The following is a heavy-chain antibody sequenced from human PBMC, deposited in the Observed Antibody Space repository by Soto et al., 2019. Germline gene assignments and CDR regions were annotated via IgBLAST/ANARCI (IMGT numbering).Heavy chain of an antibody. CDR3: AREYYGLLTGYYTDY. CDR1: GFPFSSYW. V-gene: IGHV3-74*01. CDR2: IGRDGVTT. Sequence: EVQLVESGGDLVQRGGSLRLSCAASGFPFSSYWMHWVRNNPGKGLDWVARIGRDGVTTYYADSVTGRFTVSRDNAKNTLSLQISGLRAEDTAVYYCAREYYGLLTGYYTDYWGQGTLVSVSS. D-gene: IGHD3-9*01. J-gene: IGHJ4*02.